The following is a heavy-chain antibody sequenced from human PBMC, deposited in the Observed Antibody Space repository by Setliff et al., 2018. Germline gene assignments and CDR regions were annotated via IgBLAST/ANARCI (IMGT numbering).Heavy chain of an antibody. J-gene: IGHJ1*01. CDR3: ARAPGYADYSYLQH. D-gene: IGHD4-17*01. CDR2: IYSSGTT. CDR1: GFSVSSSY. Sequence: GGSLRLSCAASGFSVSSSYMNWVRQAPGKGLEWVSLIYSSGTTYYADSVKGRFTISRDNSKNPVYLQMNSLRVADTAVYYCARAPGYADYSYLQHWGQGTLVTVSS. V-gene: IGHV3-53*01.